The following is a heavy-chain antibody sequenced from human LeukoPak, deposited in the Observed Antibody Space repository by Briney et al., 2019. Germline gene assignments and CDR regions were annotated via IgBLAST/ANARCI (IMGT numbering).Heavy chain of an antibody. CDR1: GGSISSSSYY. Sequence: PSETLSLTCTVSGGSISSSSYYWGWIRQPPGKGLEWIGSMYYSGSTFYIPSLKSRVTISVDTSKNQFSLKLSSVTAADTAVYYCARGQPDSSGYAYYFDYWGQGTLVTVSS. J-gene: IGHJ4*02. V-gene: IGHV4-39*07. CDR2: MYYSGST. D-gene: IGHD3-22*01. CDR3: ARGQPDSSGYAYYFDY.